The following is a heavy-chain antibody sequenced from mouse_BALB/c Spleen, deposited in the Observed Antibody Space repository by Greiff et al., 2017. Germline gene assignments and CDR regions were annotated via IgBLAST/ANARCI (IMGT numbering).Heavy chain of an antibody. Sequence: VQVVESGAELVRPGASVTLSCKASGYTFTDYEMHWVKQTPVHGLEWIGAIDPETGGTAYNQKFKGKATLTADKSSSTAYMELRSLTSEDSAVYYCTRSSRLGYFDYWGQGTTLTVSS. CDR1: GYTFTDYE. J-gene: IGHJ2*01. CDR2: IDPETGGT. D-gene: IGHD1-2*01. V-gene: IGHV1-15*01. CDR3: TRSSRLGYFDY.